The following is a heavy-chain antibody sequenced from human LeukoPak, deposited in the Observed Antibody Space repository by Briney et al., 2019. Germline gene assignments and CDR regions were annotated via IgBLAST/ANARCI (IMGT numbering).Heavy chain of an antibody. CDR1: GYSFTSYW. CDR2: IYPGDSDT. D-gene: IGHD6-19*01. V-gene: IGHV5-51*01. J-gene: IGHJ4*02. CDR3: ARPLIGYSSGWYVDDY. Sequence: HGESLKISCKGSGYSFTSYWIGWVRQMPGKGLEWMGIIYPGDSDTRYSPSFQGQVTISADKSISTAYLQWSSLMASDTAMYYCARPLIGYSSGWYVDDYWGQGTLVTVSS.